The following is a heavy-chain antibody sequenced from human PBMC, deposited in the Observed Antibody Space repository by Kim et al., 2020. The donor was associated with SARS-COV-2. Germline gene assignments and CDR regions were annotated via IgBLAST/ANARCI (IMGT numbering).Heavy chain of an antibody. D-gene: IGHD5-18*01. CDR3: AKEDRAMDRDLYWHFDL. CDR1: GFTFSSYG. Sequence: GGSLRLSCAASGFTFSSYGMHWVRQAPGKGLEWVAVISYDGINKLYADSVKGRFTISRDNPKNTLYVEINSLRDEDTAMYYFAKEDRAMDRDLYWHFDLWGRGTLVAVSS. CDR2: ISYDGINK. J-gene: IGHJ2*01. V-gene: IGHV3-30*18.